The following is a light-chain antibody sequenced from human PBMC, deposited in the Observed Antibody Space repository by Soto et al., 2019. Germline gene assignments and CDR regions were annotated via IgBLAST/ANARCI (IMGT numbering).Light chain of an antibody. J-gene: IGKJ5*01. Sequence: EIVLTQSPATLSLSPGIRATLSCRASQNISNYLIWYQQKPGQAPRLLIYDVSNRATGIPARFSGSGSGTDFTLTVSSLEPEDFALYYCQQRSNWPPEITFGQGTRLEIK. CDR3: QQRSNWPPEIT. CDR2: DVS. V-gene: IGKV3-11*01. CDR1: QNISNY.